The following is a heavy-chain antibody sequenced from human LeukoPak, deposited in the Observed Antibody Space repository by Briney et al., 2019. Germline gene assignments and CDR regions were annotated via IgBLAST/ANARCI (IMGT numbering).Heavy chain of an antibody. CDR1: GGSISSGGYY. V-gene: IGHV4-31*03. J-gene: IGHJ6*02. Sequence: SQTLSLTCTVSGGSISSGGYYWSWIRQHPGKGLEWIGYIYYSGSTYYNPSLKSRVTISVDTSKNQFSLKLSSVTAADTAVYYCARDLLGCSSTSCYGGRGYYGMDVWGQGTTVTVSS. CDR3: ARDLLGCSSTSCYGGRGYYGMDV. CDR2: IYYSGST. D-gene: IGHD2-2*01.